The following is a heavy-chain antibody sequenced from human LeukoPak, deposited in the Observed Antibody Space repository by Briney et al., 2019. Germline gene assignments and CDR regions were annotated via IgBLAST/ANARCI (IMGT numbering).Heavy chain of an antibody. CDR3: ARGLTLWFGELSGY. CDR2: ISASGGST. Sequence: GSLRLSCAASGFTFSSYAMNWVRQAPGKGLEWVSTISASGGSTYYADSVKGRFTISRDNSKNTLYLQMNSLRAEDTAVYYCARGLTLWFGELSGYWGQGTLVTVSS. J-gene: IGHJ4*02. V-gene: IGHV3-23*01. D-gene: IGHD3-10*01. CDR1: GFTFSSYA.